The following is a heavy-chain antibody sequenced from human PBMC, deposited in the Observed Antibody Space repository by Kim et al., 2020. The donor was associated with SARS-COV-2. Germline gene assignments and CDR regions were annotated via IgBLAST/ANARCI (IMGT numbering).Heavy chain of an antibody. V-gene: IGHV4-4*06. CDR3: AREIWYSSPLIDY. J-gene: IGHJ4*02. D-gene: IGHD6-13*01. Sequence: YNPSRKSRVTMSVDTSKNQFSLKLSSVTAADTAVYYCAREIWYSSPLIDYWGQGTLVTVSS.